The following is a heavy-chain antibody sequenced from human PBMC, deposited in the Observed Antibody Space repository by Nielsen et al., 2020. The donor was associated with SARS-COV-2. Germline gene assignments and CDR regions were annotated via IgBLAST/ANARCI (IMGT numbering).Heavy chain of an antibody. CDR2: INHSGST. V-gene: IGHV4-34*01. CDR1: GGSFSGYY. D-gene: IGHD2-2*01. CDR3: ARRRRYQRSIDY. J-gene: IGHJ4*02. Sequence: SETLSLTCAVYGGSFSGYYWSWIRQPPGKGLEWIGEINHSGSTNYNPSLKSRVTISVDTSKNQFSLKLSSGTAADTAVYYCARRRRYQRSIDYWGQGTLVTVSS.